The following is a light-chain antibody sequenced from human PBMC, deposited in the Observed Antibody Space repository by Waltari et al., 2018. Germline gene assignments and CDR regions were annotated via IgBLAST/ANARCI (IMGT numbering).Light chain of an antibody. CDR1: QSISTN. V-gene: IGKV3-11*01. CDR2: DAS. CDR3: QQRSNWPFT. Sequence: LSPGERATLSCRASQSISTNLGWYAQKPGQAPRLLIYDASNRATGIPARFSGSGSGTDFTLTITRLEPEDFAVYYCQQRSNWPFTFGQGTRLEIE. J-gene: IGKJ5*01.